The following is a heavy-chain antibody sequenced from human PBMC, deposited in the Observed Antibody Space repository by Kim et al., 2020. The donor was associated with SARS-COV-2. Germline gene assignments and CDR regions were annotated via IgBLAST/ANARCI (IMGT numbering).Heavy chain of an antibody. J-gene: IGHJ4*02. D-gene: IGHD6-6*01. V-gene: IGHV4-39*01. CDR1: GGSISSSSYY. CDR2: IYYSGST. CDR3: ARSSSSEFDY. Sequence: SETLSLTCTVSGGSISSSSYYWGWIRQPPGKGLEWIGSIYYSGSTYYNPSLKSRVTISVDTSKNQFSLKLSSVTAADTAVYYCARSSSSEFDYWGQGTLVTVSS.